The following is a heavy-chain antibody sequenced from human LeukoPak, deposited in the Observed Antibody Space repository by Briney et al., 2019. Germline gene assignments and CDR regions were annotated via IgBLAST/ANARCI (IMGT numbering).Heavy chain of an antibody. Sequence: GGSLRLSCVASGFTFNYYTVHWVRQAPGKGLEWVALISYVGSNTYYAASVKGRFTISRDNSKNTLYLQMNSLRAEDTAIYYCARGATNDFWSGYGWFDPWGQGTLVTVSS. CDR2: ISYVGSNT. J-gene: IGHJ5*02. CDR3: ARGATNDFWSGYGWFDP. V-gene: IGHV3-30-3*01. CDR1: GFTFNYYT. D-gene: IGHD3-3*01.